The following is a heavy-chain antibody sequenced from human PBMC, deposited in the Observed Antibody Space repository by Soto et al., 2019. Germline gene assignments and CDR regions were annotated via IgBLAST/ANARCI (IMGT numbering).Heavy chain of an antibody. J-gene: IGHJ6*02. V-gene: IGHV3-43D*03. Sequence: GGSLRLSCAASGFTFDDYAMHWVRQAPGKGLEWVSLISWDGGSTYYADSVKGRFTISRDNSKNSLYLQMNSLRAEDTALYYCAKDIGDDYGDYYYYYYGMDVWGQGTTVTVSS. D-gene: IGHD4-17*01. CDR3: AKDIGDDYGDYYYYYYGMDV. CDR2: ISWDGGST. CDR1: GFTFDDYA.